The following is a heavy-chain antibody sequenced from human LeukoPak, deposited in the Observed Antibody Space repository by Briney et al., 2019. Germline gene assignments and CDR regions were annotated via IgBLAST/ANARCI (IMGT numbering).Heavy chain of an antibody. CDR3: AKDLMVRGVIEGNWFDP. V-gene: IGHV3-64*01. Sequence: GGSLRLSCAASGFTFSSYAMHWVRQAPGKGLEYVSAISSNGGSTYYANSVKGRFTISRDNSKNTLYLQMNSLRAEDTAVYYCAKDLMVRGVIEGNWFDPWGQGTLVTVSS. CDR2: ISSNGGST. J-gene: IGHJ5*02. D-gene: IGHD3-10*01. CDR1: GFTFSSYA.